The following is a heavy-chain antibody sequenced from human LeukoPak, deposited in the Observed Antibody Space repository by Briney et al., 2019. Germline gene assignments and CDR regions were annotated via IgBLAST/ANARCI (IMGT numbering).Heavy chain of an antibody. V-gene: IGHV4-34*01. CDR2: INHSGST. D-gene: IGHD1-26*01. CDR3: ARGGRWELPSLDY. Sequence: SETLSLTCAVYGGSFSGYYWSWIRQPPGKGLEWIGEINHSGSTNYNPSLKSRVTISVDTSKNQFSLKLSSVTAADTAVYYCARGGRWELPSLDYWGQGTLVTVSS. J-gene: IGHJ4*02. CDR1: GGSFSGYY.